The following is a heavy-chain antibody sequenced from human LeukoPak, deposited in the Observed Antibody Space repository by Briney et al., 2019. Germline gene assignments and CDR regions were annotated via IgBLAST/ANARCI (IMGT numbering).Heavy chain of an antibody. CDR2: INHSGST. J-gene: IGHJ4*02. V-gene: IGHV4-34*01. Sequence: SETLSLTCAVYGGSFSGYYWSWIRQPPGKGLEWIGEINHSGSTNYNPSLKSRVTISVDTSKNQFSLKLSSVTAADTAVYYCASRGGYNYPYDYWGQGTLVTVSS. CDR3: ASRGGYNYPYDY. D-gene: IGHD5-12*01. CDR1: GGSFSGYY.